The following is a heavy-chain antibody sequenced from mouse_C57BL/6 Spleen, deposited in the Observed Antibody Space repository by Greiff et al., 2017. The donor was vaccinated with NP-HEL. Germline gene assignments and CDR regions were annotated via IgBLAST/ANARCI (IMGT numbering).Heavy chain of an antibody. CDR1: GYTFTDYE. V-gene: IGHV1-15*01. CDR2: IDPETGGT. CDR3: TRRDYGSPYYAMDY. D-gene: IGHD1-1*01. Sequence: QVQLKQSGAELVRPGASVTLSCKASGYTFTDYEMHWVKQTPVHGLEWIGAIDPETGGTAYNQKFKGKAILTADKSSSTAYMELRSLTSEDSAVYYCTRRDYGSPYYAMDYWGQGTSVTVSS. J-gene: IGHJ4*01.